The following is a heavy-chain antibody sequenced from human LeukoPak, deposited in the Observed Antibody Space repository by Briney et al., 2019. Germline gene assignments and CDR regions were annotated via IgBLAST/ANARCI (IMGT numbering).Heavy chain of an antibody. V-gene: IGHV3-48*02. CDR2: ISSSSSHT. Sequence: LPGGSLRLSCAASGFTFSSYSMNWVRQAPGKGLEWLAYISSSSSHTYHANSVKGRFTISRDNAKNSLYLQMNSLRDEDTAIYYCASRNGFLEWSIGAFDIWGQGTVVTVSS. CDR1: GFTFSSYS. CDR3: ASRNGFLEWSIGAFDI. J-gene: IGHJ3*02. D-gene: IGHD3-3*01.